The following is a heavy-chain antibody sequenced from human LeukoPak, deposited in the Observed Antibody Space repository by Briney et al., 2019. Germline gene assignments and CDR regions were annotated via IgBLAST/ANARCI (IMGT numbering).Heavy chain of an antibody. CDR2: INHSGST. D-gene: IGHD3-10*01. Sequence: SETLSLTCALYGGAFSGYYWSWIRQPPGKGLEWIGEINHSGSTNYNPSLKSRVTISVDTSKNTFSLKLSSVTAADTAVYYCARGTIHYYGSGSYLGPRRPRAFDIWGQGTMVTVSS. CDR3: ARGTIHYYGSGSYLGPRRPRAFDI. V-gene: IGHV4-34*01. J-gene: IGHJ3*02. CDR1: GGAFSGYY.